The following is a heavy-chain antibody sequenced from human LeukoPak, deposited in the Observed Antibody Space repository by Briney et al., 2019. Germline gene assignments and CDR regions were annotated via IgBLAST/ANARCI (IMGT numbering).Heavy chain of an antibody. V-gene: IGHV1-2*02. J-gene: IGHJ4*02. CDR1: GYTFSGYY. CDR3: ASPQYGDFYFDY. CDR2: ISPSTGGT. D-gene: IGHD2-21*02. Sequence: ASVKVSCKASGYTFSGYYIHWVRQAPGQGLEWMGWISPSTGGTNYAQKFQGRVIMTRDMSTATAYMELRRLSSDDTAVYFCASPQYGDFYFDYLGQGTLVTVAS.